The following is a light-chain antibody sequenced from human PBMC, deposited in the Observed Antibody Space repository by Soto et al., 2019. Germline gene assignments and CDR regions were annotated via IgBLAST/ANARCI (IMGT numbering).Light chain of an antibody. CDR1: QSVSGTY. Sequence: DIVLTQSPGTLSLSPGERATLSCRASQSVSGTYLAWYQQRPGQAPRLLIYGSSTRATGIADRFSGSGSGTDFTLTISRLEPADFAVYYCQHYSSSPLYTFGQGTKLEIK. CDR2: GSS. CDR3: QHYSSSPLYT. V-gene: IGKV3-20*01. J-gene: IGKJ2*01.